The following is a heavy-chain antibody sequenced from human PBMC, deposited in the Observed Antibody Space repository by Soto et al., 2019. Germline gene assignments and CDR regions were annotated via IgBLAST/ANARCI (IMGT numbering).Heavy chain of an antibody. CDR3: SRPRTYDYESDGYYGHQFDA. Sequence: QVQLVQSGAEVKKTGSSVKVSCKISGGIFSRHAIDWVRQAPGQGLEWMGGIVPKRGTVIYAQNFQARVSISADELTTTSYVDLSGLSFEGTAVYYCSRPRTYDYESDGYYGHQFDAWGKGTLVTVSS. D-gene: IGHD3-22*01. V-gene: IGHV1-69*01. J-gene: IGHJ5*02. CDR2: IVPKRGTV. CDR1: GGIFSRHA.